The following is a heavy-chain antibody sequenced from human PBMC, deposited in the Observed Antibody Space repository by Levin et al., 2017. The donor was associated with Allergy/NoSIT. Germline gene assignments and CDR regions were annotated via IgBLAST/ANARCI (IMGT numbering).Heavy chain of an antibody. CDR1: GYTFTGYY. J-gene: IGHJ4*02. Sequence: ASVKVSCKASGYTFTGYYMHWVRQAPGQGLEWMGWINPNSGGTNYAQKFQGRVTMTRDTSISTAYMELSRLRSDDTAVYYCARDWGYDILTGYYEFDYWGQGTLVTVSS. V-gene: IGHV1-2*02. D-gene: IGHD3-9*01. CDR3: ARDWGYDILTGYYEFDY. CDR2: INPNSGGT.